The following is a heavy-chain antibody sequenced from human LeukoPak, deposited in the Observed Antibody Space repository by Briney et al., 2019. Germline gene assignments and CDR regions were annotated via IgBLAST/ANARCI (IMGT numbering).Heavy chain of an antibody. V-gene: IGHV3-30*02. J-gene: IGHJ4*02. CDR1: GFTFSNYG. CDR2: IRSDGSNK. CDR3: AKDRGIQLWSHDY. D-gene: IGHD5-18*01. Sequence: GGSLRLSCAASGFTFSNYGMHWVRQAPGKGVEWVAFIRSDGSNKFYADSVKGRFTISRDNSKNTLYLQMNSLRAEDTAVHYCAKDRGIQLWSHDYWGQGTLVTVSS.